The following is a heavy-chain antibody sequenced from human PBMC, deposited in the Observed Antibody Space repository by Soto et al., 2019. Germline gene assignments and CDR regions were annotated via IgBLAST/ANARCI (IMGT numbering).Heavy chain of an antibody. V-gene: IGHV4-39*01. CDR1: GGSISSSSYY. CDR3: GRYQLLSHYHYYGMDV. CDR2: IYYSGST. Sequence: SETLSLTCTVSGGSISSSSYYWVWIRQPPGKGLEWICSIYYSGSTYYNPSLKSRVNISVDTSKNQFSLKLSSVTAADTAVYYCGRYQLLSHYHYYGMDVWGQGTTVTVSS. D-gene: IGHD2-2*01. J-gene: IGHJ6*02.